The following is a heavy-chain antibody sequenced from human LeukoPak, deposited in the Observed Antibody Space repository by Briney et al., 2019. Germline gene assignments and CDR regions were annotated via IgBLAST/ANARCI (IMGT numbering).Heavy chain of an antibody. D-gene: IGHD3-22*01. J-gene: IGHJ4*02. Sequence: PGGSLRLSCAASGFIFSSYWMAWVRQAPGKGLEWVANIKEDGSDKNYVDSVKGRFTISRDNAKNSLYLQINSLRAEDTAIYYCARRGYYDSSGYDYWGQGTLVTVSS. CDR1: GFIFSSYW. CDR3: ARRGYYDSSGYDY. CDR2: IKEDGSDK. V-gene: IGHV3-7*01.